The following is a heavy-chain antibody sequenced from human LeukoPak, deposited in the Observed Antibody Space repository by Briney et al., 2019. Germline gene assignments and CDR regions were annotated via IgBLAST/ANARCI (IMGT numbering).Heavy chain of an antibody. Sequence: SETLSLTCTVSGGSISSSSYYWGWIRQPPGKGLEWIGSIYYSGSTYYNPSLKSRVTISVDTSKNQFSLKLSSVTAADTAVYYCAREMAAQAYYFDYWGQRTLVTVSS. V-gene: IGHV4-39*07. J-gene: IGHJ4*02. D-gene: IGHD6-6*01. CDR1: GGSISSSSYY. CDR3: AREMAAQAYYFDY. CDR2: IYYSGST.